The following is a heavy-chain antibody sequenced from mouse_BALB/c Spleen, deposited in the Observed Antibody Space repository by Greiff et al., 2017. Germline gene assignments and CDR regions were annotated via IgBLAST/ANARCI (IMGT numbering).Heavy chain of an antibody. Sequence: VQLKESGPGLVKPSQSLSLTCSVTGYSITSGYYWNWIRQFPGNKLEWMGYISYDGSNNYNPSLKNRISITRDTSKNQFFLKLNSVTTEDTATYYCARDLGDYWGQGTTLTVSS. CDR3: ARDLGDY. CDR2: ISYDGSN. D-gene: IGHD3-1*01. J-gene: IGHJ2*01. V-gene: IGHV3-6*02. CDR1: GYSITSGYY.